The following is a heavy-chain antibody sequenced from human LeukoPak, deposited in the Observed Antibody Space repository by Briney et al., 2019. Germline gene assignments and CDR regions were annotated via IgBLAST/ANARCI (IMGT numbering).Heavy chain of an antibody. J-gene: IGHJ4*02. Sequence: GGSLRLSYAASGFTFSSYGMSWVRQAPGKGLEWVSAISGSGGSTYYADSVKGRFTISRDNSKNTLYLQMNSLRAEDTAVYYCARDGVYRSSAPDYWGQGTLVTVSS. D-gene: IGHD2-8*01. V-gene: IGHV3-23*01. CDR3: ARDGVYRSSAPDY. CDR1: GFTFSSYG. CDR2: ISGSGGST.